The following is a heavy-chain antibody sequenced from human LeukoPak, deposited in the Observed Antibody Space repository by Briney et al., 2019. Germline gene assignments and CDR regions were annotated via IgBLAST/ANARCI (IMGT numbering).Heavy chain of an antibody. CDR3: ARGTMVRGVILSGYYYYYMDV. CDR2: ISPSGGST. Sequence: ASVKLSCKAFGYTFTGYWMHWVRQAPGQGPEWMGVISPSGGSTIYAQKFQGRVTITRNTSISTAYMELSSLRSEDTAVYYCARGTMVRGVILSGYYYYYMDVWGKGTTVTVSS. D-gene: IGHD3-10*01. J-gene: IGHJ6*03. V-gene: IGHV1-46*01. CDR1: GYTFTGYW.